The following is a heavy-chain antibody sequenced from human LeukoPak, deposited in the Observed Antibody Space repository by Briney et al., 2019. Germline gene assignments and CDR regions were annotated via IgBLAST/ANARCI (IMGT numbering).Heavy chain of an antibody. CDR1: GFTVNNEY. J-gene: IGHJ5*02. Sequence: GGSLRLSCAASGFTVNNEYMYWVRQAPGRGLECVFLIYADGRTFYTDSVRGRFTISRDNSRNTVDLQMNRLRAEDTAVYFCVRSVFSWGQGTRVTVSS. V-gene: IGHV3-66*01. D-gene: IGHD2-8*01. CDR3: VRSVFS. CDR2: IYADGRT.